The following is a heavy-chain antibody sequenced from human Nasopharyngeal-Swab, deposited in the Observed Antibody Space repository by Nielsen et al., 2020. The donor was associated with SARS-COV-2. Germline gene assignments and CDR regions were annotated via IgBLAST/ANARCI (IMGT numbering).Heavy chain of an antibody. J-gene: IGHJ4*02. D-gene: IGHD3-3*01. V-gene: IGHV4-61*05. CDR1: GDSISNNNYY. CDR2: IYYSGST. CDR3: ARILTIFGVVASYYFDY. Sequence: SETLSLTCTISGDSISNNNYYWGWIRQPPGKGLEWIGMIYYSGSTNYNPSLKSRVTISVDTSKNQFSLKLSSVTAADTAVYYCARILTIFGVVASYYFDYWGQGTLVTVSS.